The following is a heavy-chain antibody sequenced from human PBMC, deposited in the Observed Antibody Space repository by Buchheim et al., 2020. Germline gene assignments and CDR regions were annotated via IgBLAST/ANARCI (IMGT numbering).Heavy chain of an antibody. CDR2: ISSSSTTI. V-gene: IGHV3-48*01. CDR3: AKERAPRRPARPVD. CDR1: GFTFSDYS. Sequence: EVQLVESGGGLVQPGGSLRLSCAASGFTFSDYSMNWVRQAPGKGLEWVSYISSSSTTIYYADSVKGRFTISRDNAKNSLYLQMNSLRAEDTAIYYCAKERAPRRPARPVDWGQGTL. J-gene: IGHJ4*02. D-gene: IGHD6-6*01.